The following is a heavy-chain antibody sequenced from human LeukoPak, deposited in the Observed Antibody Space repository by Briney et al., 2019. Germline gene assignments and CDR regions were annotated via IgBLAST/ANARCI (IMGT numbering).Heavy chain of an antibody. J-gene: IGHJ4*02. D-gene: IGHD5-18*01. CDR1: GGSISSSSSY. V-gene: IGHV4-39*07. CDR2: IYYSGSS. CDR3: ARGGYSYEYYFDY. Sequence: SETLSLTCSVSGGSISSSSSYWGWIRQPPGKGLEWIGSIYYSGSSFDNPALKSRVTISVDTSKNQFSLKLSSVTAADTAVYYCARGGYSYEYYFDYWGQGTLVTVSS.